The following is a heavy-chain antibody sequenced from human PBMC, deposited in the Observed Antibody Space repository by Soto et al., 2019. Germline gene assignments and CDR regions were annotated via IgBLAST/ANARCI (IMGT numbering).Heavy chain of an antibody. CDR3: ARGPKQLAFSRRKYIEFYFDY. CDR2: IYTNGNT. CDR1: GFIVGDNH. Sequence: GWSLRLSCAAPGFIVGDNHMNWVRQTPGKGLEWVSIIYTNGNTYYTDSVKGRFTISRDNSKNTLYLQMNNLRLEDTAVYYCARGPKQLAFSRRKYIEFYFDYWGRGTLVTVSS. J-gene: IGHJ4*02. V-gene: IGHV3-53*01. D-gene: IGHD1-1*01.